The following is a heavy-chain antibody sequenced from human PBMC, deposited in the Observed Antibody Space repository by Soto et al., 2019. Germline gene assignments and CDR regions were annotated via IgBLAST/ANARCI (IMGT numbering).Heavy chain of an antibody. CDR3: ATFFGETVGSRGWPWSFHW. V-gene: IGHV3-23*01. CDR2: ISGSGSNT. J-gene: IGHJ4*02. CDR1: GFTFSSYA. D-gene: IGHD6-19*01. Sequence: EVQLLESGGSLVQPGGSLRLSCAASGFTFSSYAMSWVRQAPEKGLEWVSAISGSGSNTYYAGSVRGRFTISRDNSKNTIFLQMKSLRVEGTTIYYWATFFGETVGSRGWPWSFHWWGQGTLVTVSS.